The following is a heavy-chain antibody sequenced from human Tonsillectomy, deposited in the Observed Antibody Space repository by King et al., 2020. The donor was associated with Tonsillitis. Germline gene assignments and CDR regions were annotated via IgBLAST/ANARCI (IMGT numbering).Heavy chain of an antibody. CDR1: GFTFSDSY. V-gene: IGHV3-11*01. CDR3: ARVAGEYFDH. CDR2: MSTRGSTI. J-gene: IGHJ4*02. D-gene: IGHD7-27*01. Sequence: VQLVESGGTLVRPGGSLRLSCAVSGFTFSDSYMSWIRQAPGKGLEWVSYMSTRGSTISYADSVKGRFTISRDNAKNSLYLQMNSLRAGDTAVYYCARVAGEYFDHWGQGTLVTVAS.